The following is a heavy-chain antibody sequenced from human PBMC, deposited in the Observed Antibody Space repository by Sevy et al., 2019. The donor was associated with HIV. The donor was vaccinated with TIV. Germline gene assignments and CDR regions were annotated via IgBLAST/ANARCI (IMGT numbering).Heavy chain of an antibody. CDR1: GYTFTSYA. CDR2: INAGNGNT. CDR3: AGEIRRGDAFDI. J-gene: IGHJ3*02. V-gene: IGHV1-3*01. D-gene: IGHD3-10*01. Sequence: ASVKVSCKASGYTFTSYAMHWVRQAPGQRLEWMGCINAGNGNTKYSQKFQGRVTITRDTSASTAYMELSSLRSEDTAVYYCAGEIRRGDAFDIWGQGTMVTVSS.